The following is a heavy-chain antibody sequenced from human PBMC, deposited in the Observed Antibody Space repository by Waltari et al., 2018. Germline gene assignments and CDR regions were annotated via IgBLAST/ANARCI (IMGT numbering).Heavy chain of an antibody. V-gene: IGHV1-69*05. CDR2: TA. J-gene: IGHJ6*02. Sequence: TANYAQKFQGRVTITTDESTSTAYMELSSLRSEDTAVYYCARFNAEERGYYYYGMDVWGQGTTVTVSS. CDR3: ARFNAEERGYYYYGMDV. D-gene: IGHD3-10*01.